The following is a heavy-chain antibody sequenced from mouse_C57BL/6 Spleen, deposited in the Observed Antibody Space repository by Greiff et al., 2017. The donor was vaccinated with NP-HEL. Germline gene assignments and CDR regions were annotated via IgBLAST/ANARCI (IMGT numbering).Heavy chain of an antibody. CDR2: IDPSDSYT. V-gene: IGHV1-59*01. J-gene: IGHJ3*01. Sequence: VQLQQPGAELVRPGTSVKLSCKASGYTFTSYWMHWVKQRPGQGLEWIGVIDPSDSYTNYNQKFKGKATLTVDTSSSTAYMQLSSLTSEDSAVYYCARKKDYGSSYAWFAYWGQGTLVTVSA. D-gene: IGHD1-1*01. CDR3: ARKKDYGSSYAWFAY. CDR1: GYTFTSYW.